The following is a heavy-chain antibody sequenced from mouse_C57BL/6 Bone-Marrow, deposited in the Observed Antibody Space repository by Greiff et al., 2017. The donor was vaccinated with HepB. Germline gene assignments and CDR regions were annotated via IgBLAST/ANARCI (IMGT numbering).Heavy chain of an antibody. D-gene: IGHD3-2*02. Sequence: VQLQQSGAELVKPGASVKISCKASGYTFTDYYINWVKQRPGQGLEWIGKIGPGSGSTYYNQKFKDKATLTVDKSSSTAYMQLSSLTSEDSAVYYCARSDSSNYAMDYWGQGTSVTVSS. CDR2: IGPGSGST. CDR1: GYTFTDYY. J-gene: IGHJ4*01. CDR3: ARSDSSNYAMDY. V-gene: IGHV1-77*01.